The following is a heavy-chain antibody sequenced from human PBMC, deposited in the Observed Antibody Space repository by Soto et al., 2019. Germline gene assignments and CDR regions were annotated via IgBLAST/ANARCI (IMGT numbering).Heavy chain of an antibody. Sequence: SETLSLTCAVSGGSISSYYWSWIRQPPGKGLEWIGYIYYSGSTNYNPSLKSRVTISVDTSKNQFSLKLSSVTAADTAVYYCARVYGGAFDYWGQGTLVTVSS. CDR3: ARVYGGAFDY. CDR1: GGSISSYY. J-gene: IGHJ4*02. V-gene: IGHV4-59*01. CDR2: IYYSGST. D-gene: IGHD4-17*01.